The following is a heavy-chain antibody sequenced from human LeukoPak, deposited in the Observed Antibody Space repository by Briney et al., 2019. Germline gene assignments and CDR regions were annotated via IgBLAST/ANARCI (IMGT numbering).Heavy chain of an antibody. CDR2: IKQDGSEQ. J-gene: IGHJ3*02. D-gene: IGHD4-17*01. CDR3: AKANYGDYVGHDAFDI. CDR1: GFTFSTYW. V-gene: IGHV3-7*02. Sequence: GGSLRLSCAASGFTFSTYWMSWVRQAPGKGLEWVASIKQDGSEQKYVDSVKGRFTISRDNSKNTLYLQMNTLRAEDTAVYYCAKANYGDYVGHDAFDIWGQGTMVTVSS.